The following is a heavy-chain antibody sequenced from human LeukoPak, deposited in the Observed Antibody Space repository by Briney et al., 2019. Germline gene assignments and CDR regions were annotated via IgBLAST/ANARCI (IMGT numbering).Heavy chain of an antibody. J-gene: IGHJ6*03. CDR2: IYYSGST. D-gene: IGHD2-2*01. CDR3: ARESSDIVVVPAAPHYYYYMDV. V-gene: IGHV4-39*07. Sequence: SETLSLTCTVSGGSLSSSSYYWGWIRQPPGKGLEWIGSIYYSGSTYYNPSLKSRVTISVDTSKNQFSLKLSSVTAADTAVYYCARESSDIVVVPAAPHYYYYMDVWGKGTTVTVSS. CDR1: GGSLSSSSYY.